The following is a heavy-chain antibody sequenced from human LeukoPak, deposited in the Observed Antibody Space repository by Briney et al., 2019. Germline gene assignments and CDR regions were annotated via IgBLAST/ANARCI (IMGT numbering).Heavy chain of an antibody. Sequence: ASVKVSCKASGYSNYGISWVRQAPGQGPEWMGWMSAYNGNTIYAQKVKGRVTMTTDTSTSTAYMELRSLKSDDTAVYYCARASYCSDGSCYSDYWGQGTLVTVSS. V-gene: IGHV1-18*01. CDR1: GYSNYG. J-gene: IGHJ4*02. D-gene: IGHD2-15*01. CDR2: MSAYNGNT. CDR3: ARASYCSDGSCYSDY.